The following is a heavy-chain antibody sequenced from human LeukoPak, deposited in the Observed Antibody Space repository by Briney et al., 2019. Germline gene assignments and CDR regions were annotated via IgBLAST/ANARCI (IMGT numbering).Heavy chain of an antibody. CDR2: ISYDGSDK. J-gene: IGHJ6*03. Sequence: PGGSLRLSCAASGFTFSTYRIHWVRQVPGKGLEWVAVISYDGSDKYYADSVKGRFTISRDNSKNTLYLQMNSLRPEDTAEYYCARGLGTPGPGNVHYYCVDVWGKGTTVTVSS. CDR3: ARGLGTPGPGNVHYYCVDV. CDR1: GFTFSTYR. V-gene: IGHV3-30*04. D-gene: IGHD1-14*01.